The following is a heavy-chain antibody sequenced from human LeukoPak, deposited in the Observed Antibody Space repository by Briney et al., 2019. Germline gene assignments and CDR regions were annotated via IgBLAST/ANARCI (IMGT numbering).Heavy chain of an antibody. Sequence: PGGSLRLSCAASGFTFSDYYMSWIRQAPGKGLEWVAVISYDGSNKYYADSVKGRFTISRDNPKNTLYLQMNSLRVEGTAVYYCAPGWYWSTWGQGTLVTVSS. CDR2: ISYDGSNK. J-gene: IGHJ4*02. D-gene: IGHD6-19*01. V-gene: IGHV3-30*05. CDR1: GFTFSDYY. CDR3: APGWYWST.